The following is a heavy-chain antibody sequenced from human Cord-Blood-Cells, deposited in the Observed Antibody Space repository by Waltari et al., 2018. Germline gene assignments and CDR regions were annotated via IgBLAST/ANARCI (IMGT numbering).Heavy chain of an antibody. Sequence: GLVKPSETLSLTCTVSGGSISSSSYYWGWIRQPPGKGLEWIGSIYYSGSTYYNPSLKSRVTISVDTSKNQFSLKLSSVTAADTAVYYCAILDEYCSSTSCYTGAFDIWGQGTMVTVSS. CDR3: AILDEYCSSTSCYTGAFDI. D-gene: IGHD2-2*02. CDR2: IYYSGST. J-gene: IGHJ3*02. V-gene: IGHV4-39*01. CDR1: GGSISSSSYY.